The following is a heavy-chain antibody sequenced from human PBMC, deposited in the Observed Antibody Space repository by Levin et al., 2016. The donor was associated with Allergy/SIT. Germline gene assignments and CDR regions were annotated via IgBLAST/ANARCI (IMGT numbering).Heavy chain of an antibody. CDR2: ISAYNGNT. V-gene: IGHV1-18*01. D-gene: IGHD5-12*01. Sequence: ASVKVSCKASGYTFTSYGISWVRQAPGQGLEWMGWISAYNGNTNYAQKLQGRVTMTTDTSTSTAYMELRSLRSDDTAVYYCARADIVATIAVTLDYYYGMDVWGQGTTVTVSS. CDR3: ARADIVATIAVTLDYYYGMDV. CDR1: GYTFTSYG. J-gene: IGHJ6*02.